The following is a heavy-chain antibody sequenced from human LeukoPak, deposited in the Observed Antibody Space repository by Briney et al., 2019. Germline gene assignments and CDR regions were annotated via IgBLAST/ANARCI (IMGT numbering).Heavy chain of an antibody. CDR1: GFTFSSYA. V-gene: IGHV3-7*01. CDR3: ARDGYNSGYLKALDY. Sequence: GGSLRLSCAASGFTFSSYAMHWVRQAPGKGLEWVANIKQDGSEKYYVDSVKGRFTISRDNAKNSLYLQMNSLRADDTAVYYCARDGYNSGYLKALDYWGQGTLLTVSS. CDR2: IKQDGSEK. D-gene: IGHD5-18*01. J-gene: IGHJ4*02.